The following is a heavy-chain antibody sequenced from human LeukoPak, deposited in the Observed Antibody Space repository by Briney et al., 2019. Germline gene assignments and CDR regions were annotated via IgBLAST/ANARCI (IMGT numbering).Heavy chain of an antibody. J-gene: IGHJ4*02. V-gene: IGHV3-48*03. CDR3: SLLAVASPQDY. CDR2: ISSSGSTV. Sequence: GGPLRLSCAASGFSFSTYEMHWVRQAPGKGLEWVSDISSSGSTVYYADSVKGRFTTSRDNANNYLYLQMQSLRAEDTAVYYCSLLAVASPQDYWGQGTLVTVSS. D-gene: IGHD6-19*01. CDR1: GFSFSTYE.